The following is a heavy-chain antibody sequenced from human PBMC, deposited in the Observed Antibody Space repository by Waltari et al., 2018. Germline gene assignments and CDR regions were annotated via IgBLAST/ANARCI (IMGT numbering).Heavy chain of an antibody. J-gene: IGHJ4*02. V-gene: IGHV1-69*01. CDR1: GGPFSSYA. Sequence: QVQLVQSGAEVKKPGSSVKVSCKASGGPFSSYAICWVRQAPGQGLEWMGGIIPIFGTANYAQKFQGRVTITADESTSTAYMELSSLRSEDTAVYYCARDRTYDFWSGYLDYWGQGTLVTVSS. CDR3: ARDRTYDFWSGYLDY. D-gene: IGHD3-3*01. CDR2: IIPIFGTA.